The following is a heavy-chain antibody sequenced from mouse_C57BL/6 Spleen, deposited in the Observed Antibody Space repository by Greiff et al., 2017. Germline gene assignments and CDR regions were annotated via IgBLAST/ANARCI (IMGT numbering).Heavy chain of an antibody. D-gene: IGHD2-4*01. V-gene: IGHV7-3*02. CDR2: IRNKANGYTT. CDR1: GFTFSDFY. Sequence: EVQVVESGGGLVQSGRSLRLSCATSGFTFSDFYMSWVRQPPGKALAWLGFIRNKANGYTTEYSASVKGRFTISRDNSQSILYLQMNALRAEDSAAYYCARDYDYDWFAYWGQGTLVTVSA. J-gene: IGHJ3*01. CDR3: ARDYDYDWFAY.